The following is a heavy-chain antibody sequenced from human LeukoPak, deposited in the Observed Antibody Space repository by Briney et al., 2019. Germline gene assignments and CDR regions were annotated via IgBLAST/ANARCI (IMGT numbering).Heavy chain of an antibody. Sequence: QPGGSLRLSCAASGFTFSSYAMHWVRQAPGKGLEWVAVISYDGSNKYYADSVKGRFTISRDNSENTLYVQMNSLRVEDTAVYYCAADRAYCGGDCPARGFDPWGQGTLVTVSS. V-gene: IGHV3-30-3*01. CDR2: ISYDGSNK. J-gene: IGHJ5*02. CDR3: AADRAYCGGDCPARGFDP. CDR1: GFTFSSYA. D-gene: IGHD2-21*02.